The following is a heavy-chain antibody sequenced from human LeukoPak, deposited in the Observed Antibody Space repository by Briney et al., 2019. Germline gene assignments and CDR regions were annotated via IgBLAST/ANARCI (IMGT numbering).Heavy chain of an antibody. J-gene: IGHJ6*03. D-gene: IGHD3-10*01. V-gene: IGHV3-74*01. CDR2: INNDGSST. CDR3: ARVARGDYYYYYMDV. CDR1: GFTFSSYW. Sequence: GGSLRLSCGASGFTFSSYWMHWVRQAPGKGLVWVSRINNDGSSTSYADSVQGRFTISRDNAKNALYLQMNSLRAEDTALYYCARVARGDYYYYYMDVWGKGTTVTVSS.